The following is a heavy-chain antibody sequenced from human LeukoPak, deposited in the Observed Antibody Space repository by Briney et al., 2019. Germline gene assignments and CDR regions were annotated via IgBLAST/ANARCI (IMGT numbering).Heavy chain of an antibody. D-gene: IGHD2-2*01. J-gene: IGHJ5*02. CDR1: GGSFSGYY. CDR2: INHSGST. V-gene: IGHV4-34*01. CDR3: ASAGYCSSTSCYRAAWFDP. Sequence: SETLSLTCAVYGGSFSGYYWSWIRQPPGRGLEWIGEINHSGSTNYNPSLKSRVTTSVDTSKNQFSLKLTSVTAADTAVYYCASAGYCSSTSCYRAAWFDPWGQGTLVTVSS.